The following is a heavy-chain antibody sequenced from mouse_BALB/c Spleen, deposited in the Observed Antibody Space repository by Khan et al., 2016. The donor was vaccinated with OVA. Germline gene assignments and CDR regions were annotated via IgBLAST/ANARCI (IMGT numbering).Heavy chain of an antibody. D-gene: IGHD2-3*01. CDR2: IWGDGNT. V-gene: IGHV2-3*01. CDR1: GFSLTTYG. J-gene: IGHJ4*01. Sequence: QVQLKESGPGLVAPSQSLSITCTVSGFSLTTYGVNWIRQPPGKGLEWIGVIWGDGNTNYHSALISRLSISQDNSKSQDFLKLNSLQTDDTATYYCAKWGDGSTYAMDYWGQGTSVTVSS. CDR3: AKWGDGSTYAMDY.